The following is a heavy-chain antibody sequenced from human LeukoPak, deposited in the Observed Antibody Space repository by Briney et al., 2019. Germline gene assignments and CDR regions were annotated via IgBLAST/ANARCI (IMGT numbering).Heavy chain of an antibody. J-gene: IGHJ3*02. V-gene: IGHV3-21*01. D-gene: IGHD2-2*01. CDR3: ARGYCSSTSCFFAFDI. CDR2: ISSSGSYI. CDR1: GFTFSSYS. Sequence: GGSLRLSCAASGFTFSSYSMNWVRQTPGKGLEWVSSISSSGSYIYYADSLKGRFTISRDNAKNSLYLQMNSLRAEDTAVYYCARGYCSSTSCFFAFDIWGQGTMVTVSS.